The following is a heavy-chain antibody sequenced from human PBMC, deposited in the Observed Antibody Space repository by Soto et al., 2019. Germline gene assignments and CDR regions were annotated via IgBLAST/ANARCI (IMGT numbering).Heavy chain of an antibody. D-gene: IGHD3-3*01. CDR2: ISGSGGST. CDR3: ATTAYREWLFALTTPDD. J-gene: IGHJ4*02. Sequence: PGGSLRLSCAASGFTFSSYAMSWVRQAPGKGLEWVSAISGSGGSTYYADSVKGRFTISRDNSKNTLYLQMNSLRAEDTAVYYCATTAYREWLFALTTPDDWGQGTMVT. V-gene: IGHV3-23*01. CDR1: GFTFSSYA.